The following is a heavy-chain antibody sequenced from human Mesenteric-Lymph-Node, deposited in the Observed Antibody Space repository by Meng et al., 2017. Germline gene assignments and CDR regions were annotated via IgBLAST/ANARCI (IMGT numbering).Heavy chain of an antibody. V-gene: IGHV3-9*01. Sequence: SLKISCAASGFTFDDYAMHWVRQAPGKGLEWVSGISWNSGSIGYADSVKGRFTISRDNAKNSLYLQMNGLRAEDTALYYCAKDIGTYYYDSSGGFDYWGQGTLVTVSS. D-gene: IGHD3-22*01. J-gene: IGHJ4*02. CDR1: GFTFDDYA. CDR2: ISWNSGSI. CDR3: AKDIGTYYYDSSGGFDY.